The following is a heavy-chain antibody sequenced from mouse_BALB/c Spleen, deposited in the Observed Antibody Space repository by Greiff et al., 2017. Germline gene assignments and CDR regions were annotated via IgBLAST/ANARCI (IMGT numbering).Heavy chain of an antibody. CDR2: INPGSGGT. Sequence: QVHVKQSGAELVRPGTSVKVSCKASGYAFTNYLIEWVKQRPGQGLEWIGVINPGSGGTNYNEKFKGKATLTADKSSSTAYMQLSSLTSDDSAVYFCARKYYGSSPPYFDYWGQGTTLTVSS. CDR3: ARKYYGSSPPYFDY. D-gene: IGHD1-1*01. J-gene: IGHJ2*01. CDR1: GYAFTNYL. V-gene: IGHV1-54*01.